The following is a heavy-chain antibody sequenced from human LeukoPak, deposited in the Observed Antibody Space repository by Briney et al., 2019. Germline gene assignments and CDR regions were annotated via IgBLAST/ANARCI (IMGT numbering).Heavy chain of an antibody. CDR2: ISYDGSNK. J-gene: IGHJ3*02. CDR3: AREYYDILAGYQNDAFDI. Sequence: PGGSLRLSCAASGFTFSSYAMHWVRQAPGEGLEWVAVISYDGSNKYYADSVKGRFTISRDNSKNTLFLQMNILKAEDTAVYYCAREYYDILAGYQNDAFDIWGQGTMVTVSS. D-gene: IGHD3-9*01. V-gene: IGHV3-30-3*01. CDR1: GFTFSSYA.